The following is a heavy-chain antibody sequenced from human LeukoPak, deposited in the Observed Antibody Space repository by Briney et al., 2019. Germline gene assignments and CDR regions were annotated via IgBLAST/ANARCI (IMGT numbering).Heavy chain of an antibody. J-gene: IGHJ5*02. CDR3: ARRSSAGNWFDP. Sequence: ASVKVSCKASGYTFTSYVISWVRQAPGQGLEGMGWISAYNGNTNYAQKLQGRVTMTTDTYTSTAYMELRSLRSDDTAVYYCARRSSAGNWFDPWGQGTLVPVS. CDR1: GYTFTSYV. D-gene: IGHD1-26*01. CDR2: ISAYNGNT. V-gene: IGHV1-18*01.